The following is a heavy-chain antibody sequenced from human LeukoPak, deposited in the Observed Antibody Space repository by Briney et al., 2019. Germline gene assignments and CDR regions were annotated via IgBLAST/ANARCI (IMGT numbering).Heavy chain of an antibody. CDR3: AKGSIVAAGTDFDY. CDR2: ISWNSNSI. Sequence: PGGSLRLSCVASGFKFDDYAMHWVRQAPGRGLEWVSGISWNSNSIGYAGSVKGRFTVSRDNAKNSLYLQMNSLRADDTALYYCAKGSIVAAGTDFDYWGQGTLVTVSS. J-gene: IGHJ4*02. V-gene: IGHV3-9*01. CDR1: GFKFDDYA. D-gene: IGHD6-13*01.